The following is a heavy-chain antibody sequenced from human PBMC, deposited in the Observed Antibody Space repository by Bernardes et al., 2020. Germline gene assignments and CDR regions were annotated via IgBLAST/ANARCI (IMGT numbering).Heavy chain of an antibody. CDR3: ARESDFSSGHDYFDY. CDR1: GFAFSDYA. J-gene: IGHJ4*02. V-gene: IGHV3-30-3*01. Sequence: GGSLRLSCAASGFAFSDYAMAWVRHAPGTGLEWVAIISIDGIYQHYADSVKGRFTISRDPSKNTLFLLMNSLRPDDKAVYYCARESDFSSGHDYFDYWGQATLVTVSS. CDR2: ISIDGIYQ. D-gene: IGHD3-3*01.